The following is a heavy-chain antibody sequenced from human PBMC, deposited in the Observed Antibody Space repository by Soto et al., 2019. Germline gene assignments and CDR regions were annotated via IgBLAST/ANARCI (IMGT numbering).Heavy chain of an antibody. Sequence: EVQLVESGGGLVKPGGSLRLSCAASGFTFSSYSMNWVRQAPGKGLEWVSSISSSSSYIYYADSVKGRFTISRDNAKNSLYLQTNSLRAEDTAVYYCARREAVAGVDWFGPWGQGTLVTVSS. CDR1: GFTFSSYS. D-gene: IGHD6-19*01. V-gene: IGHV3-21*01. CDR2: ISSSSSYI. CDR3: ARREAVAGVDWFGP. J-gene: IGHJ5*02.